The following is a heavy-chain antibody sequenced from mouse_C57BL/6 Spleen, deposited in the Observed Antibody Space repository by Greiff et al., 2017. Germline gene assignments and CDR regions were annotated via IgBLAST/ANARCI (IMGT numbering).Heavy chain of an antibody. J-gene: IGHJ4*01. CDR3: AREVYDFLYAMDY. CDR2: IHPNSGST. Sequence: VQLQQPGAELVKPGASVKLSCKASGYTFTSYWMHWVKQRPGQGLEWIGMIHPNSGSTNYNEKFKSKATLTVDKSSSTAYMQLSRLTSEDSAVYYCAREVYDFLYAMDYWGQGTSVTVSS. V-gene: IGHV1-64*01. D-gene: IGHD2-4*01. CDR1: GYTFTSYW.